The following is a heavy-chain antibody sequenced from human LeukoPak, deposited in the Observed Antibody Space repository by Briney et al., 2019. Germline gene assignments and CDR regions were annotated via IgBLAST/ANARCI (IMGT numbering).Heavy chain of an antibody. D-gene: IGHD6-13*01. V-gene: IGHV4-59*01. CDR3: ARSSSLDY. CDR2: IYYSGST. J-gene: IGHJ4*02. Sequence: SETLSLTCTVSGVSISSYYWSWIRQPPGKGLEWIGYIYYSGSTNYNPSLKNRVTISVDTSKNQFSLKLSSVTAADTAVYYCARSSSLDYWGQGTLVTVSS. CDR1: GVSISSYY.